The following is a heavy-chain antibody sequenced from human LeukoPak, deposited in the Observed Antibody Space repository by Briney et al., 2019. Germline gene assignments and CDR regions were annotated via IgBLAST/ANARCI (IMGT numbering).Heavy chain of an antibody. D-gene: IGHD3-22*01. V-gene: IGHV4-61*09. CDR1: GGSISSGAYY. CDR3: ATLPTLYYYDSSGPTRYYYYMDV. J-gene: IGHJ6*03. CDR2: IYTTGST. Sequence: SETLSLTCTVSGGSISSGAYYWSWIRQPAGKGLEWIGHIYTTGSTSYSPSLKSRVTISIDTSKNHFSLKLSSVTAADTAVYYCATLPTLYYYDSSGPTRYYYYMDVWGKGTTVTVSS.